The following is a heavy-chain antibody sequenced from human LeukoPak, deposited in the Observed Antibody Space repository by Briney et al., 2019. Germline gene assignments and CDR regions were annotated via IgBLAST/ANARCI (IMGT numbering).Heavy chain of an antibody. CDR3: ARDDYRGVTNFDP. Sequence: SETLSLTCTVSGGSISPYFWSWIRQPPGKGLEWIGYISYSGSTNYNPSLKSRVTISVDTSKNQFSLQLSSVTAAGTAVYYCARDDYRGVTNFDPWGQGTLVTVSS. D-gene: IGHD3-10*01. J-gene: IGHJ5*02. CDR1: GGSISPYF. CDR2: ISYSGST. V-gene: IGHV4-59*01.